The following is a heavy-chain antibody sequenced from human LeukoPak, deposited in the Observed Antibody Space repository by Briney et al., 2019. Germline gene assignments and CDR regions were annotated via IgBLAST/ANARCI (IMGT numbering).Heavy chain of an antibody. CDR3: AREGLSGGNKYYYYGMTS. V-gene: IGHV1-2*04. Sequence: ASVTVSCKASGYTFTCYYMHWVRQAPGQGLEWMGWINPNSGGTNYAQKFQGWVTMTRDTSISTAYMELSRLRSDDTAVYYCAREGLSGGNKYYYYGMTSGAKGPRSPSPQ. CDR2: INPNSGGT. J-gene: IGHJ6*04. CDR1: GYTFTCYY. D-gene: IGHD2-15*01.